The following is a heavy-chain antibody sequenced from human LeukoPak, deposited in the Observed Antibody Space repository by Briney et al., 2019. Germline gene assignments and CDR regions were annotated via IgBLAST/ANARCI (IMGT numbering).Heavy chain of an antibody. D-gene: IGHD3-22*01. Sequence: GGSLRLSCAASGFTFSSFGMHWVRQVPGKGLEWVAVISDDGVHKYYADSVKGRFTISRDNSKSTLYLQLNSPRTEDTAIYYCTKEVYYSDTSGAFQHWGQGTLVTVSS. J-gene: IGHJ1*01. V-gene: IGHV3-30*18. CDR3: TKEVYYSDTSGAFQH. CDR2: ISDDGVHK. CDR1: GFTFSSFG.